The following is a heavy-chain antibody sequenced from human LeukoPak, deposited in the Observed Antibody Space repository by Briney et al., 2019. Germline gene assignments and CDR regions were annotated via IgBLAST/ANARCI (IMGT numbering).Heavy chain of an antibody. J-gene: IGHJ6*03. CDR2: ISGSGGST. D-gene: IGHD2-15*01. Sequence: HPGGTLRLSCAASGFTFSSYGMSWVRQAPGKGLEWVSAISGSGGSTYYADSVKGRFTISRDNSKNTLYLQMNSLRAEDTAVYYFARDFCDILGYYYYMDVWGKGTTVTISS. V-gene: IGHV3-23*01. CDR1: GFTFSSYG. CDR3: ARDFCDILGYYYYMDV.